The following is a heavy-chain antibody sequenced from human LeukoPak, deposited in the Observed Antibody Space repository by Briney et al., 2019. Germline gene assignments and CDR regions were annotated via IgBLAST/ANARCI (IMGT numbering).Heavy chain of an antibody. V-gene: IGHV1-69*01. J-gene: IGHJ4*02. CDR2: IIPIFGTA. CDR3: ARDQWLVATNDY. Sequence: SVKVSCKASGGTFSSYAISWVRQAPGQGLEWMGGIIPIFGTANYAQKFQGRVTITADESTSTAYMVLRSLRSDDTAVYYCARDQWLVATNDYWGQGTLVTVSS. D-gene: IGHD6-19*01. CDR1: GGTFSSYA.